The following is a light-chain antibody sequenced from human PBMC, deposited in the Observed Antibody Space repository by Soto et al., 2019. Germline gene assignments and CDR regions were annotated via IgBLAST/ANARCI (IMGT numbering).Light chain of an antibody. J-gene: IGKJ2*01. CDR2: DAS. CDR3: QQYASLPPGYS. V-gene: IGKV1-33*01. Sequence: DIQMTQSPSSLSASVGDRVTITCHASQGITNSLNWYQHKPGEAPKLLIYDASNLETGVPSRFSGWESWTHFTLTINSLQPEDIGTYYCQQYASLPPGYSFGQGTKIELK. CDR1: QGITNS.